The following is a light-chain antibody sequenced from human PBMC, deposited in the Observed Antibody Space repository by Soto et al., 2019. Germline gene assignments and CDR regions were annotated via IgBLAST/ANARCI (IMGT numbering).Light chain of an antibody. V-gene: IGLV4-69*01. CDR3: QTWGTGIQV. Sequence: QLVLTQSPSASASLGASVKLTCTLSSGHSSYAIAWHQQQPEKGPGYLMKLNSDGSHSKGDGIPDRFSGSSSGAERYLTISSLQSEDEADYYCQTWGTGIQVFGTGTKLTVL. CDR1: SGHSSYA. CDR2: LNSDGSH. J-gene: IGLJ1*01.